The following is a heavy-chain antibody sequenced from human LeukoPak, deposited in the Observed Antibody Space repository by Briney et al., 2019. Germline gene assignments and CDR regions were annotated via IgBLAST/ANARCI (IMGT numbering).Heavy chain of an antibody. Sequence: PSETLSLTCTVSGGSISSYYWSWIRQPAGKGLEWIGRIYTSGSTNYNPSLKSRVTISVDKSKNQFSLKLSSVTAADTAVYYCARGGRTTVTLDYWGQGTLVTVSS. D-gene: IGHD4-17*01. CDR1: GGSISSYY. J-gene: IGHJ4*02. V-gene: IGHV4-4*07. CDR2: IYTSGST. CDR3: ARGGRTTVTLDY.